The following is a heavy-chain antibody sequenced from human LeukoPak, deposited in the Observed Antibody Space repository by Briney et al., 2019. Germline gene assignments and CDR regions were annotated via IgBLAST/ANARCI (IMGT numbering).Heavy chain of an antibody. CDR1: GFTFDDYA. D-gene: IGHD5-12*01. J-gene: IGHJ5*02. CDR3: AKGTRLLQGGWFDP. CDR2: ISWNSGSI. Sequence: GGSLRVSCAASGFTFDDYAMHWVRQAPGKGLEWVSGISWNSGSIGYADSVKGRFTISRDNAKNSLYLQMNSLRAEDTALYYCAKGTRLLQGGWFDPWGQGTLVTVSS. V-gene: IGHV3-9*01.